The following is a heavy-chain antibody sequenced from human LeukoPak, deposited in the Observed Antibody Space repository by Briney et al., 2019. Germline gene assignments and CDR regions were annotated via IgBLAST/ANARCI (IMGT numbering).Heavy chain of an antibody. Sequence: PGRSLRLSCAASGLTFSSYAMIWVRQAPGKGLEWVSGISAGGGSTYYADSVKGRFTISRDTSKNTLYLQMNSLRVEDTAVYYCAKGRDTSPYWYFDLWGHGTLVTVSS. CDR3: AKGRDTSPYWYFDL. CDR1: GLTFSSYA. J-gene: IGHJ2*01. D-gene: IGHD2-2*01. V-gene: IGHV3-23*01. CDR2: ISAGGGST.